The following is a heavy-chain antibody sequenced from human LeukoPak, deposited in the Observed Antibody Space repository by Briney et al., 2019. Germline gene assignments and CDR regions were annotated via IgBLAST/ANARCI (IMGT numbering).Heavy chain of an antibody. D-gene: IGHD2/OR15-2a*01. Sequence: SETLSLTCAVYGGSFSGYYWSWIRQPPGKGLEWIGEINHSGSTNYNPSLKSRATISLDTSKNQFSLKLSSVTAADTAVYYCARDPIILLRDAFDIWGQGTMVTVSS. CDR3: ARDPIILLRDAFDI. CDR1: GGSFSGYY. V-gene: IGHV4-34*01. J-gene: IGHJ3*02. CDR2: INHSGST.